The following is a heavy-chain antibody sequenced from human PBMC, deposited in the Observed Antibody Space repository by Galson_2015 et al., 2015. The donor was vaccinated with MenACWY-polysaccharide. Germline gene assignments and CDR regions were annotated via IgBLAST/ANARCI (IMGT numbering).Heavy chain of an antibody. CDR3: ARTNGDFDF. CDR2: MNPKSGYS. D-gene: IGHD4-17*01. V-gene: IGHV1-8*01. CDR1: GYTFTNYD. Sequence: SVKVSCKASGYTFTNYDINWVRLAPGQGLEWMAWMNPKSGYSGYAQKFHGRVTLTKDISISTAYLELSSLRSEDTAMYYCARTNGDFDFWGQGTLITVSS. J-gene: IGHJ4*02.